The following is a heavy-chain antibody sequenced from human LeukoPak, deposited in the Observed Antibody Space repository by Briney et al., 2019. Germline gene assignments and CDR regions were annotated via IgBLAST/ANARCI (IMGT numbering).Heavy chain of an antibody. CDR1: GFTFSSYS. V-gene: IGHV3-21*01. Sequence: PGGSLTLSCAASGFTFSSYSMNWVRQAPGNGLEWVSSISSSSSYIYYADSVKGRFTISRDNAKNSLYLQMNSLRAEDTAVYYCARDVTAAPGHQLDYWGQGTLVTVSS. CDR2: ISSSSSYI. CDR3: ARDVTAAPGHQLDY. J-gene: IGHJ4*02. D-gene: IGHD6-13*01.